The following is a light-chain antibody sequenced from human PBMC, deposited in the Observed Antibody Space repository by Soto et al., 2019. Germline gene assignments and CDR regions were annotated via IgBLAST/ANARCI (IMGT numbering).Light chain of an antibody. CDR2: DDS. V-gene: IGLV3-21*02. J-gene: IGLJ1*01. CDR3: MVWDSIGDNYV. CDR1: NIGSDT. Sequence: SYELTQPPSVSVAPGETARITCGRNNIGSDTVHWYQQKPGQAPVVVVYDDSERPSGTPERISGSNSGDTATLTIRRVEAGHEADYYCMVWDSIGDNYVFGSGTKVTVL.